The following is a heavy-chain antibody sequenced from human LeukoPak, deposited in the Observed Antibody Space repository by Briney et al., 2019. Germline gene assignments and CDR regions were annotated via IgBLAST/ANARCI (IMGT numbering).Heavy chain of an antibody. D-gene: IGHD5-24*01. CDR2: INPSGGST. Sequence: ASVKVSGKASGYTFTSNYMHWVRQAPGQGLEWMGIINPSGGSTTYAQKFQGRVTMTRATSTSTVYMELSSLRSEDTAVYYCARDLGGGDGYNLHFDYWGQGTLVTVSS. J-gene: IGHJ4*02. V-gene: IGHV1-46*01. CDR1: GYTFTSNY. CDR3: ARDLGGGDGYNLHFDY.